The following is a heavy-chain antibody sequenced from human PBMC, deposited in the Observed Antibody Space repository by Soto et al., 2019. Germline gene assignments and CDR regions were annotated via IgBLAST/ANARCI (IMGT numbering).Heavy chain of an antibody. CDR2: INHSGST. D-gene: IGHD1-26*01. CDR3: TRGWWDLRFDS. V-gene: IGHV4-34*01. CDR1: GGSFSGYY. J-gene: IGHJ4*02. Sequence: PSETLSLTCAVYGGSFSGYYWSWIRQPPGKGLEWIGEINHSGSTNYNPSLKSRVTISVDTSKNQFSLKLISVTAADTAVYFCTRGWWDLRFDSWGRGTMVTVSS.